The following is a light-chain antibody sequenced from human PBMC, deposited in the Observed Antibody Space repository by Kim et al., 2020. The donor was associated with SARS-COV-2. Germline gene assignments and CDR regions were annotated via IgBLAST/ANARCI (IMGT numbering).Light chain of an antibody. CDR2: KSS. J-gene: IGKJ4*01. V-gene: IGKV1-5*03. Sequence: DIQMTQSPSTLSAFVGDRVTITCRASQSISSWLAWYQQKPGKAPKLLIYKSSNLQSGVPSRFGGSESGTEFTLTISSLQPDDFATYYCQQYHSYPFTFGGGTKVDIK. CDR1: QSISSW. CDR3: QQYHSYPFT.